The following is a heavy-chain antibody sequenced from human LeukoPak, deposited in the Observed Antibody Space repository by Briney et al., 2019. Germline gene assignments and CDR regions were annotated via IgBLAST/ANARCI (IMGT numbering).Heavy chain of an antibody. CDR3: AKSSGSYRP. D-gene: IGHD1-26*01. J-gene: IGHJ5*02. CDR1: GDSIGSNY. CDR2: IYPRGT. V-gene: IGHV4-4*07. Sequence: PSETLSLTCTVSGDSIGSNYWICIRQPAGKGLEWIWRIYPRGTNYNPSLKRRVTISVDKSKNQVSLKLISVPAADTAMYYCAKSSGSYRPCGQGTLVTVSS.